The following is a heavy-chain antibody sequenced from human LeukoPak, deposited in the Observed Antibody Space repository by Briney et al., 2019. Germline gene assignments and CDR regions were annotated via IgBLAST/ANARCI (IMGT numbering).Heavy chain of an antibody. D-gene: IGHD1-7*01. CDR1: GFTFSSYS. V-gene: IGHV3-21*01. CDR2: ISSSSSYI. J-gene: IGHJ4*02. CDR3: ARVGNTFITGTRLFDY. Sequence: GGSLRLSCAASGFTFSSYSMNWVRQALGKGLEWVSCISSSSSYIYYADSVKGRFTISRDNAKNSLYLQMNSLRAEDTAVYYCARVGNTFITGTRLFDYWGQGTLVTVSS.